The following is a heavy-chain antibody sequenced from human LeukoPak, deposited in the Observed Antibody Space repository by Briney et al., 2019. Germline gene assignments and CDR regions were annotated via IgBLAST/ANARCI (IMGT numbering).Heavy chain of an antibody. CDR2: TNYRSKWYY. Sequence: SQTLSLTCAISGDSVSSNSATWVRIRQSPSRGLEWLGRTNYRSKWYYQYAISVKSRITLTPDTSSNEFSLQLNSVTPEDAAVYYCVRALYYGSGSYGRAPYYGMDVWGQGTTFTVS. CDR3: VRALYYGSGSYGRAPYYGMDV. CDR1: GDSVSSNSAT. D-gene: IGHD3-10*01. J-gene: IGHJ6*02. V-gene: IGHV6-1*01.